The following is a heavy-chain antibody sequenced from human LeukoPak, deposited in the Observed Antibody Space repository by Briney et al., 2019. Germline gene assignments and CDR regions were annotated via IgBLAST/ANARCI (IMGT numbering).Heavy chain of an antibody. CDR1: GYTFTGYY. J-gene: IGHJ4*02. D-gene: IGHD6-19*01. CDR3: ARVERPGITVAVDFDY. V-gene: IGHV1-2*02. Sequence: ASVKVSCKASGYTFTGYYMHWVRQAPGQGLEWMGWINPNSGGTNYAQKFQGRVTMTRDTSISTAYMEPSRLRSDDTAVYYCARVERPGITVAVDFDYWGQGTLVTVSS. CDR2: INPNSGGT.